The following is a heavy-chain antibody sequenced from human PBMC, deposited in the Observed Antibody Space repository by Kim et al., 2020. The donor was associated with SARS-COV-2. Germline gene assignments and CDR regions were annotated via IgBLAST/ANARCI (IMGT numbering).Heavy chain of an antibody. CDR2: ISWNSGSI. V-gene: IGHV3-9*01. Sequence: GGSLRLSCAASGFTFDDYAMHWVRQAPGKGLEWVSGISWNSGSIGYADSVKGRFTISRDNAKNSLYLQMNSLRAEDTALYYCAKGRNYYDSSGGAFDIWGQGTMVTVSS. J-gene: IGHJ3*02. CDR1: GFTFDDYA. D-gene: IGHD3-22*01. CDR3: AKGRNYYDSSGGAFDI.